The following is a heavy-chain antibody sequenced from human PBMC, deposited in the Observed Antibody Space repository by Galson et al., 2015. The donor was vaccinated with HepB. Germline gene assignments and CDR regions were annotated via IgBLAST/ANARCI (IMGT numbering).Heavy chain of an antibody. D-gene: IGHD3-10*01. Sequence: SLRLSCAVSGFTFSRHAFHWVRQAPGRGLEWVALISSDYTSKFYADSVKGRLSISRDNSKDTVYLQMNSLRDEDTAVYYCASYCDGSGSFYNMLGYWGQGTMVTVSS. J-gene: IGHJ4*02. CDR1: GFTFSRHA. CDR2: ISSDYTSK. V-gene: IGHV3-30*07. CDR3: ASYCDGSGSFYNMLGY.